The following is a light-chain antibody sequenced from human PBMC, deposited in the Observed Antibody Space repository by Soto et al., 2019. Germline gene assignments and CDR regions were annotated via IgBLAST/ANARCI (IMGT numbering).Light chain of an antibody. J-gene: IGLJ2*01. Sequence: QSALSQPASMSGSPGQSITISCTGTSSDVGGYNYVSWYRQYPGKAPKLIIYDVNNRPSEVSNRFSGSKSGNTASLTISGLQAEDEADYYCSSHSCSSTLVVFGGGTKVSVL. CDR2: DVN. CDR3: SSHSCSSTLVV. V-gene: IGLV2-14*03. CDR1: SSDVGGYNY.